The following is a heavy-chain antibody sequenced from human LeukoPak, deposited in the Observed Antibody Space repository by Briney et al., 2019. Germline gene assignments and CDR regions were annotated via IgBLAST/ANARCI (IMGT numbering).Heavy chain of an antibody. CDR3: ARSNSSWYPFDY. Sequence: GGSLRLSCAASGFTFSTYWMHWVRQAPGKGLVWVSRINSDGSSTSYADSVKGRFTISRDNAKNTLYLQMNSLRGEDTAVYYCARSNSSWYPFDYWGQGTLVTVSS. V-gene: IGHV3-74*01. CDR1: GFTFSTYW. J-gene: IGHJ4*02. CDR2: INSDGSST. D-gene: IGHD6-13*01.